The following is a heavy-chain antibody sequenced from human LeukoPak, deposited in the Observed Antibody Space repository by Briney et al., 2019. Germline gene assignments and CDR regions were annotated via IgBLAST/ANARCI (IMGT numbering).Heavy chain of an antibody. Sequence: SETLSLTCAVCGGSISSSNWWGWVRQPPGKGLEWIGEIHYSGSTNYNPSLKSRVTISVDKSKNQFSLKLSSVTAADTAVYYCARDIVVVPADEGPTSWQGWFDPWGQGTLVTVSS. V-gene: IGHV4-4*02. J-gene: IGHJ5*02. CDR3: ARDIVVVPADEGPTSWQGWFDP. CDR1: GGSISSSNW. CDR2: IHYSGST. D-gene: IGHD2-2*01.